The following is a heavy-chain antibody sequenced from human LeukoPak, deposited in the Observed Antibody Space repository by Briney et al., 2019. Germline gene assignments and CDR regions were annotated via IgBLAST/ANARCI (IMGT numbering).Heavy chain of an antibody. D-gene: IGHD1-26*01. CDR3: ARPSGSGDSPIDY. V-gene: IGHV3-30*03. CDR1: GFSFSNYG. Sequence: GGSLRLSCAASGFSFSNYGMHWVRQAPGKGLEWVAVISYDGSNKYYADSVKGRFTISRDNSKNTLYLQMNSLRAEDTAVYYCARPSGSGDSPIDYWGQGTLVTVSS. J-gene: IGHJ4*02. CDR2: ISYDGSNK.